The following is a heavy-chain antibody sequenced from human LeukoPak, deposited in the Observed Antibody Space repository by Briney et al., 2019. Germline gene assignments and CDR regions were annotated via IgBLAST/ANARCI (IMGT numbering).Heavy chain of an antibody. CDR2: ISGSGGST. CDR1: GFTFSSYA. Sequence: GGSLRLSCAASGFTFSSYAMSWVRQAPGKGLEWVSAISGSGGSTYYADSVKGRFTISRDNSKNTLYLQMNSLRAEDTAVYYCAKADDYSNYAPTPLFDYWGQGTLVTVSS. D-gene: IGHD4-11*01. J-gene: IGHJ4*02. V-gene: IGHV3-23*01. CDR3: AKADDYSNYAPTPLFDY.